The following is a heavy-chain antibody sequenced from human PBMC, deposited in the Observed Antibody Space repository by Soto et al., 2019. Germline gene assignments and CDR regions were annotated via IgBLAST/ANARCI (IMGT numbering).Heavy chain of an antibody. Sequence: QLQLQESGSGLVKPSQTLSLTCAVSGDSISRGAFSWSWIRQPPGKGLEWIGYIYQSGNTYYHPSLKRRVTISLERSKNQFSLKLSSVTAADTAVYYCARGSKGLRIDFWGQGTLVTVSS. CDR1: GDSISRGAFS. CDR3: ARGSKGLRIDF. J-gene: IGHJ4*02. D-gene: IGHD4-17*01. CDR2: IYQSGNT. V-gene: IGHV4-30-2*01.